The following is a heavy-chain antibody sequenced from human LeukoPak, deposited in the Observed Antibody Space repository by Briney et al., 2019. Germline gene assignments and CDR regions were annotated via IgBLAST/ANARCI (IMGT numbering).Heavy chain of an antibody. J-gene: IGHJ3*02. Sequence: GGSLRLSCAASGFTFSNYAMDWVRQAPGKGLEGVAVISKDGSMKYYADSVQGRFTFSRDNSENTLHLQMNSLKTEDTAVYYCAGESFDIWGQGTMVTVSS. CDR3: AGESFDI. CDR2: ISKDGSMK. V-gene: IGHV3-30*04. CDR1: GFTFSNYA.